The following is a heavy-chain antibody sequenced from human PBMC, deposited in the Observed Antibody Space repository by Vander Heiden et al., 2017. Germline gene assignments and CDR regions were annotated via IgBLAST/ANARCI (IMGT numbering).Heavy chain of an antibody. CDR1: GCSLSSFW. V-gene: IGHV3-7*01. Sequence: EVQLVESGGGLVEPGGSLGRSGAAGGCSLSSFWVGWVRKATGKGLEWGANRKQGGSETYCVDSVKGRLTISRDNAKESLDLQMNRVRAEDAAVYYCARVWSELPHWYFDYWGQGTLVTVSS. CDR2: RKQGGSET. CDR3: ARVWSELPHWYFDY. J-gene: IGHJ4*02. D-gene: IGHD1-7*01.